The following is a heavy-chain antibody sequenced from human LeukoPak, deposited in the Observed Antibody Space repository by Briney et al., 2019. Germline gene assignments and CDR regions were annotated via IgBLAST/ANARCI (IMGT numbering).Heavy chain of an antibody. D-gene: IGHD2-2*02. CDR2: ISGSGGST. CDR3: AKGERYCSSTSCYTFVD. CDR1: GFTFSSYA. V-gene: IGHV3-23*01. Sequence: GRSLRLSCAASGFTFSSYAMSWVRQAPGKGLEWVSAISGSGGSTYYADSVKGRFTISRDNSKNTLYLQMNSLRAENTAVYYCAKGERYCSSTSCYTFVDWGQGTLVTVSS. J-gene: IGHJ4*02.